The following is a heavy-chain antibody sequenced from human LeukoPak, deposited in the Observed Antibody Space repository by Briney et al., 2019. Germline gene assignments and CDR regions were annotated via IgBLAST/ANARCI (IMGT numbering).Heavy chain of an antibody. D-gene: IGHD3-10*01. Sequence: GASVKVSCKASGYTFTGYYMHWVRQAPGQGLEWMGWINPNSGGTNYAQKFQGRVTMTRDTSISTAYMELSRLRSDDTAVYYCARDLSYYGSGSYYFDYWGQGTLVTVSS. CDR2: INPNSGGT. V-gene: IGHV1-2*02. CDR1: GYTFTGYY. CDR3: ARDLSYYGSGSYYFDY. J-gene: IGHJ4*02.